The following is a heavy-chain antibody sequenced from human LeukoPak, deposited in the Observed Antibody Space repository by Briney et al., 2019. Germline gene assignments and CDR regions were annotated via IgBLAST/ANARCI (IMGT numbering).Heavy chain of an antibody. CDR2: INPNSGGT. CDR3: ARVRGYSSSPYYFDY. J-gene: IGHJ4*02. CDR1: GYTFTGYY. D-gene: IGHD6-13*01. Sequence: ASVKVSCKASGYTFTGYYMHWVRQAPGQGLEWMGWINPNSGGTNYAQKFQGRVTMTRDTSISTAYMELSRLRSDDTAVYYCARVRGYSSSPYYFDYWGQGTLVTVSS. V-gene: IGHV1-2*02.